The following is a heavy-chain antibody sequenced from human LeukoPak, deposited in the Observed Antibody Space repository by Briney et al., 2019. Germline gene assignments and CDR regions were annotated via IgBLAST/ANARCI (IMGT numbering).Heavy chain of an antibody. V-gene: IGHV3-74*01. J-gene: IGHJ1*01. CDR1: GFTVSNYW. CDR3: VGEQWLVLEYFQH. D-gene: IGHD6-19*01. Sequence: GGSLRLSRAASGFTVSNYWMHWVRQAPGKGLVWVSRINEDGSRTDHADTVRGRFTISRDNAKNSLYLQMNSLRAEDTAVYYCVGEQWLVLEYFQHWGQGTLVTVSS. CDR2: INEDGSRT.